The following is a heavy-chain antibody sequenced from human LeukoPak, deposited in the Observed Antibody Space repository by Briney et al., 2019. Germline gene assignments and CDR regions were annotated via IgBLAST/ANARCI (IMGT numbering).Heavy chain of an antibody. CDR3: ARPRVGCGGDCYSHFDY. CDR1: GYSFASYW. CDR2: IYPGDSDT. Sequence: GESLKISCKGSGYSFASYWIGWVRQMPGKGLEWMGIIYPGDSDTRYSPSFQGQVTISADKSISSAYLQWNSLKASDTAMYYCARPRVGCGGDCYSHFDYWGQGTLVTVSS. D-gene: IGHD2-21*02. V-gene: IGHV5-51*01. J-gene: IGHJ4*02.